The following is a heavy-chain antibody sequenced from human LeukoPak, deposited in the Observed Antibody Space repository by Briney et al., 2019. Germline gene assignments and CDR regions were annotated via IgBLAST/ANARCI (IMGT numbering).Heavy chain of an antibody. Sequence: GGSLRLSCAACGFTFDDYGMSWVRHAPGKGLEWVSGLNWNGGSTGYADSVKGRFTISRANAKNSLYLQMNSLRAEDTALYHCARDQFGELLPENDWGQGTLVTVSS. D-gene: IGHD3-10*01. CDR1: GFTFDDYG. J-gene: IGHJ4*02. V-gene: IGHV3-20*01. CDR3: ARDQFGELLPEND. CDR2: LNWNGGST.